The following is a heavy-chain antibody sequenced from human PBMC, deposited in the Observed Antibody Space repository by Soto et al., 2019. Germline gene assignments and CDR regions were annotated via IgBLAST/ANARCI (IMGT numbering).Heavy chain of an antibody. CDR2: INHSGST. Sequence: PSETLSLTCAVYGGSFSGYYWSWIRQPPGKGLEWIGEINHSGSTNYNPSLKSRVTISVDTSKNQFSLKLSSVTAADTAVYYCARRDSSSWYWIFDYWGQGTLVTVSS. J-gene: IGHJ4*02. CDR1: GGSFSGYY. D-gene: IGHD6-13*01. CDR3: ARRDSSSWYWIFDY. V-gene: IGHV4-34*01.